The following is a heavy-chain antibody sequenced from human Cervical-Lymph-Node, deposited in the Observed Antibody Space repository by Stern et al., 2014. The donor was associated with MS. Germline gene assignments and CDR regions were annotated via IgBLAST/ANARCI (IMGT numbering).Heavy chain of an antibody. CDR3: AKEEGLSAYSYFDS. J-gene: IGHJ4*02. CDR1: GFTFGDHS. Sequence: EVQLVGSGGVVVQPGGSLRLSCAASGFTFGDHSMHWVRQAPGKGLEWVSLISWDGGSTHYADSVKGRFTISRDNSKNSLYLQMNSLRTEDTALYYCAKEEGLSAYSYFDSWGQGTLVTVSS. V-gene: IGHV3-43*01. D-gene: IGHD3-3*01. CDR2: ISWDGGST.